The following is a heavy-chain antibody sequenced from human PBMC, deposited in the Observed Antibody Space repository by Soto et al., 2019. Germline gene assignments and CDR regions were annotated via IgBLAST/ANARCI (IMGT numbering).Heavy chain of an antibody. V-gene: IGHV4-34*01. J-gene: IGHJ4*02. CDR2: ISPSGTT. Sequence: QVQVQQWGAGLLKPSETLSLTCAVYGGSFSDNYWTWFRQPPGKGLEWIGEISPSGTTKYIASLRSRAPISVDTSKRHYSLKVTSVTGADTAVYYCVTSLWFGTQPEIWGQGALVTVSS. CDR1: GGSFSDNY. CDR3: VTSLWFGTQPEI. D-gene: IGHD3-10*01.